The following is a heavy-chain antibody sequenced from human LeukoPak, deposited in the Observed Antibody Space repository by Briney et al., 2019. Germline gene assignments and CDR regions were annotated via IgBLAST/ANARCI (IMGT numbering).Heavy chain of an antibody. V-gene: IGHV4-34*01. CDR2: ITHSGST. J-gene: IGHJ6*03. CDR3: ARIFYGSGSYYNSLNYYYMDV. Sequence: SETLSLTCAVYGGSFSGYYWSWIRQPPGKGLEWIGEITHSGSTNYNPSLKSRVTISVDTSKNQFSLKLSSVTAADTAVYYCARIFYGSGSYYNSLNYYYMDVWGKGTTVTVSS. CDR1: GGSFSGYY. D-gene: IGHD3-10*01.